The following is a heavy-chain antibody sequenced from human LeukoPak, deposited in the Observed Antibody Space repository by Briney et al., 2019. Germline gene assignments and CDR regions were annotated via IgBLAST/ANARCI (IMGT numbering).Heavy chain of an antibody. CDR3: ARLLKYSGSYYCDF. V-gene: IGHV4-39*01. CDR2: MYYSGST. D-gene: IGHD1-26*01. J-gene: IGHJ4*02. Sequence: SETLSLTCTVSGGSVSSTRHYWGWIRQPPGKGLEWIGNMYYSGSTYYNPSLRSRVTTSVDTTKNQFSLKLGSVTAADTAVYYYARLLKYSGSYYCDFWGQGTLVTVSS. CDR1: GGSVSSTRHY.